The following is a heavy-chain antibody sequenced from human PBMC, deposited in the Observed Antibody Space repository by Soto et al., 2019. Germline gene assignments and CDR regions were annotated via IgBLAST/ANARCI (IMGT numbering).Heavy chain of an antibody. V-gene: IGHV3-13*04. CDR1: GFTFSSYD. CDR2: IGTAGDT. J-gene: IGHJ5*02. Sequence: PGGSLRLSCAASGFTFSSYDMHWVRQATGKGLEWVSAIGTAGDTYYPGSVKGRFTISRENAKNSLYLQMNSLRAGDTAVYYCARSNEYCSSTSCYDWFDPWGQGTLVTVSS. D-gene: IGHD2-2*01. CDR3: ARSNEYCSSTSCYDWFDP.